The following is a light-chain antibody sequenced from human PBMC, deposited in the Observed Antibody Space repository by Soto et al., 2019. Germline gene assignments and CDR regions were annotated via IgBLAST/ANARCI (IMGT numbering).Light chain of an antibody. CDR3: QQYGSSPPYT. J-gene: IGKJ2*01. CDR1: QSVSSSY. V-gene: IGKV3-20*01. CDR2: GAS. Sequence: EMVLTQSPGTLSLSPGERATLSCRASQSVSSSYLAWYQQKPGQAPRLLIYGASSRATGIPDRFSGSGSGTDFTLTISRLEPEDFEVYYCQQYGSSPPYTFGQGTKLEIK.